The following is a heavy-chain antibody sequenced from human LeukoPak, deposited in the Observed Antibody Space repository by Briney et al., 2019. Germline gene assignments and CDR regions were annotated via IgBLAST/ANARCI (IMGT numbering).Heavy chain of an antibody. CDR3: ARDSQGYYDFWSGQDAFDI. Sequence: PGGSLRLSCAASGFTVSSNYMSWVRQAPGKGLKWVSVIYSGGSTYYADSVKGRFTISRDNSKNTLYLQMNSLRAEDTAVYYCARDSQGYYDFWSGQDAFDIWGQGTMVTVSS. V-gene: IGHV3-66*02. CDR1: GFTVSSNY. CDR2: IYSGGST. D-gene: IGHD3-3*01. J-gene: IGHJ3*02.